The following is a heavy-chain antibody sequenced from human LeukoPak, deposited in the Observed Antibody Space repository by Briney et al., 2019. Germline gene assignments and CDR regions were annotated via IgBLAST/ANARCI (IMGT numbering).Heavy chain of an antibody. Sequence: GASVKVSCKASGGTFSSYAISWVRQAPGQGLEWMGGIIPIFGTANYAQKFQGRVTITADKSTSTAYMELSSLRSEDTAVYYCARGRGVYWYNWNYRHDSIFDYWGQGTLVTVSS. J-gene: IGHJ4*02. D-gene: IGHD1-7*01. CDR3: ARGRGVYWYNWNYRHDSIFDY. CDR2: IIPIFGTA. CDR1: GGTFSSYA. V-gene: IGHV1-69*06.